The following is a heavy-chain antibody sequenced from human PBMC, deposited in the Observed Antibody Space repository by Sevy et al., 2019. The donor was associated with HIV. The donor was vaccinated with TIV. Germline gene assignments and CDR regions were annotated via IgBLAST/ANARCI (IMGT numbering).Heavy chain of an antibody. D-gene: IGHD3-22*01. J-gene: IGHJ6*02. Sequence: GGSLRLSCAASGFTFSSYAMHWVRQAPGKGLEWVAVISYDGSNKYYADSVKGRFTISRDNSKNTLYLQMNSLRAEDTAVYYCARTPYYYDSSGSNKYYYYGMDVRGQGTTVTVSS. CDR3: ARTPYYYDSSGSNKYYYYGMDV. CDR2: ISYDGSNK. CDR1: GFTFSSYA. V-gene: IGHV3-30*04.